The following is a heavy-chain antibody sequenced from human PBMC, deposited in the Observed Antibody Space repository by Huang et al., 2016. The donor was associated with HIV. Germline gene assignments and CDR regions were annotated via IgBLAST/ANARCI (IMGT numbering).Heavy chain of an antibody. CDR2: IIAYNGNT. V-gene: IGHV1-18*01. J-gene: IGHJ3*02. CDR1: GYTFTTYG. D-gene: IGHD3-10*01. Sequence: VQLVQSGAEVKKPGASVKVSCKASGYTFTTYGMSWVRQAPGQGLEWMGWIIAYNGNTKYAQKVQGRVTMTTDRSTSTAYMELRSLRSDDTAVYYCARQGFGRSDAFDSWGQGTMVTVSS. CDR3: ARQGFGRSDAFDS.